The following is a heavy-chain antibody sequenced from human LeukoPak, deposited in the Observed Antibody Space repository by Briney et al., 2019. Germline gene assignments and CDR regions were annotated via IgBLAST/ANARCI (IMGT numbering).Heavy chain of an antibody. V-gene: IGHV1-8*01. CDR3: ARGYDSSGTYYYYMDV. CDR1: GYTFTSYD. D-gene: IGHD3-22*01. J-gene: IGHJ6*03. CDR2: MNPNSGNT. Sequence: ASVKVSFKASGYTFTSYDINWVRQATGQGLEWMGWMNPNSGNTGYAQKFQGRVTMTRNTSISTAYMELSSLRSEDTAVYYCARGYDSSGTYYYYMDVWGKGTTVTVSS.